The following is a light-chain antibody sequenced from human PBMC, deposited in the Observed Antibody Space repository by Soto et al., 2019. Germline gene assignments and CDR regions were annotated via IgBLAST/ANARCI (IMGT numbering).Light chain of an antibody. Sequence: IQMTQSPSSVSASVGDRVTITCRASQGISTWLAWYQQKPGEAPKLLIYDASRLQSGVPSRFSGSGSVTDFTLTISSLQPEDCATYYCQQTNSFMWTFGQGTKVEIK. J-gene: IGKJ1*01. CDR2: DAS. V-gene: IGKV1-12*01. CDR3: QQTNSFMWT. CDR1: QGISTW.